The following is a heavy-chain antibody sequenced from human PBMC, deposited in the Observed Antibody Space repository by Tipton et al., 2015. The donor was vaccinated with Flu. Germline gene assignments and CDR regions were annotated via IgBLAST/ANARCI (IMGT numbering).Heavy chain of an antibody. CDR1: GGSISSYY. Sequence: LRLSCTVSGGSISSYYWSWIRQSPGKGLEWIAYIYYAGGINYNPSLKSRATISVDTPRNQFSLKLSAVTAADTAVYYCAASPWGLHGDSYFELWGRGALVTVSS. D-gene: IGHD2-21*01. J-gene: IGHJ4*02. CDR2: IYYAGGI. CDR3: AASPWGLHGDSYFEL. V-gene: IGHV4-59*03.